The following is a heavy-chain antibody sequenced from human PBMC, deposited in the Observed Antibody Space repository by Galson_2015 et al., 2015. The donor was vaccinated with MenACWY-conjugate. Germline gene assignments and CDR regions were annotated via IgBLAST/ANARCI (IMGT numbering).Heavy chain of an antibody. Sequence: SLRLSCAASGFAFSNYAMSWVRQAPGKGLEWVSGISGGGGSSTFYADSVKGRFTVSRDRSQDTLYLQMNSLRADDTAVYYCAKREPPNWNFDYWGQGALVTVSS. CDR3: AKREPPNWNFDY. J-gene: IGHJ4*02. V-gene: IGHV3-23*01. CDR2: ISGGGGSST. D-gene: IGHD1-20*01. CDR1: GFAFSNYA.